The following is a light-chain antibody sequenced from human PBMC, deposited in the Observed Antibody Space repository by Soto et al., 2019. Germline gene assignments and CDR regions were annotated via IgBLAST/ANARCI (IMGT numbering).Light chain of an antibody. CDR1: QSVSSSF. V-gene: IGKV3-20*01. J-gene: IGKJ4*01. CDR3: QQYGDSPLT. Sequence: EIVLTQSPGTLSLSPGERATLSCRASQSVSSSFLAWYQQKPGQAPRLLIYGASNWATGIPDRFSGSGSGTDFTLTISRLEPEDFAVYYCQQYGDSPLTFGGGTKVEIK. CDR2: GAS.